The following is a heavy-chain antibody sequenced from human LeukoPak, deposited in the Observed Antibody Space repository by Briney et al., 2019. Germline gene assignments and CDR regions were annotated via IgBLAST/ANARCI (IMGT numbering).Heavy chain of an antibody. D-gene: IGHD3-22*01. CDR3: ARLSSGYYYTVDY. CDR2: IYYSGST. Sequence: SETLSLTCTVSGGSISSYYWSWLRQPPGKGLEWIGYIYYSGSTNYNPSLKSRVTISVDTSKNQFSLKLSSVTAADTAVYYCARLSSGYYYTVDYWGQGTLVTVSS. J-gene: IGHJ4*02. V-gene: IGHV4-59*08. CDR1: GGSISSYY.